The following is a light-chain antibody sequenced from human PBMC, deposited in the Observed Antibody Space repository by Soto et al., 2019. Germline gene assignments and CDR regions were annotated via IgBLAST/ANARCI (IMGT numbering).Light chain of an antibody. V-gene: IGLV2-14*01. J-gene: IGLJ1*01. CDR2: DVS. Sequence: QPVLTQPASVSGSPGQSITISCTGTSSDVGAYNYVSWYQQHPGKAPKLMIYDVSNRPSGVSNRFSGSKSGNTASLTISGFQAEDEADYYCSSFRSTSTLYVFGTGTKVTVL. CDR1: SSDVGAYNY. CDR3: SSFRSTSTLYV.